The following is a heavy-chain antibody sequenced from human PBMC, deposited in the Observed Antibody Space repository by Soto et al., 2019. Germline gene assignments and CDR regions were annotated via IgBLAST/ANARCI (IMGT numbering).Heavy chain of an antibody. CDR2: VYNSGST. V-gene: IGHV4-59*01. J-gene: IGHJ4*02. CDR1: GGSISSNY. Sequence: SETLSLTCTVSGGSISSNYWTWIRQPPGKGLEWVGYVYNSGSTNYNPSLKSRVTISEDTSKSQFSLKVNSMTAADTAVYYCSRYRRAAVAGYTLDNWGQGILVTVSS. D-gene: IGHD6-13*01. CDR3: SRYRRAAVAGYTLDN.